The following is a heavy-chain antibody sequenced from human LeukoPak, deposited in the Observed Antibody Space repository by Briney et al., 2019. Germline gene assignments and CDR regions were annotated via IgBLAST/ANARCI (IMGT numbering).Heavy chain of an antibody. D-gene: IGHD3-10*01. CDR3: ATSKVLWFGEY. Sequence: SETLSLTCAVYGGSFSGYYWTWIRQPPGKGLEWIGEINHSGSTNYNPSLKSRVTISVDTSKNQFSLKLSSVTAADTAVYYCATSKVLWFGEYWGQGTLVTVSS. J-gene: IGHJ4*02. CDR2: INHSGST. V-gene: IGHV4-34*01. CDR1: GGSFSGYY.